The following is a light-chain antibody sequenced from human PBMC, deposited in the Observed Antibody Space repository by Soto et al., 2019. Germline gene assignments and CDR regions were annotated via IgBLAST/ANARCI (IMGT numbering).Light chain of an antibody. V-gene: IGKV3-20*01. J-gene: IGKJ1*01. CDR1: QTISSTY. CDR2: AAS. Sequence: EIVLTQSPGTLSLSPGDRATLSCRASQTISSTYLAWYQQKPGQAPRLLIYAASTRATGIPDRFSGSGSGTDFTLTISGLQPEDFATYFCQQSYSSPQTFGQGTKVDI. CDR3: QQSYSSPQT.